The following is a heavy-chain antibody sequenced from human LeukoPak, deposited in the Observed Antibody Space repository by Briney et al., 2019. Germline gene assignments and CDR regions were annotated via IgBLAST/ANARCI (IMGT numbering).Heavy chain of an antibody. V-gene: IGHV3-48*02. CDR1: GFTFSRFG. Sequence: GGSLRLSCAASGFTFSRFGMNWVRQAPGKGLEWISYISSTSSAISYADSVKGRFTISRDNAKNSLYLQMSSLRDEDTAVYYCARDYVDDIPMIKDYWGQGTLVTVSS. CDR2: ISSTSSAI. D-gene: IGHD2-8*01. CDR3: ARDYVDDIPMIKDY. J-gene: IGHJ4*02.